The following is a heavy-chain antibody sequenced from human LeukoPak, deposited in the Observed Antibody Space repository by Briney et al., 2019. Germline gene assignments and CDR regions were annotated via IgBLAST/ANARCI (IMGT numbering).Heavy chain of an antibody. J-gene: IGHJ4*02. V-gene: IGHV4-34*01. Sequence: SETLSLTCAVYGGSFSGYYWSWIRQPPGKGLEWIGEINHSGSTNYNPSLKSRVTISVDTSKNQFSLKLSSVTAADTAVYYCARTWGDPYFGSFDYWGQGTLVTVSS. CDR3: ARTWGDPYFGSFDY. D-gene: IGHD3-9*01. CDR2: INHSGST. CDR1: GGSFSGYY.